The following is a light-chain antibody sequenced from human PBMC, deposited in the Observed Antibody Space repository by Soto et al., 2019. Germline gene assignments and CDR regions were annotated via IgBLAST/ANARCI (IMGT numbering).Light chain of an antibody. CDR2: GAS. CDR1: ESVSSN. V-gene: IGKV3-15*01. CDR3: QQYNSWPPIT. J-gene: IGKJ5*01. Sequence: EIVLTQSPGTLSLSPGERATLSFSASESVSSNLAWYQQRPGQAPRLVIYGASTRATGIPARFSGGGSGTEFTLTISSLQSEDFAVYYCQQYNSWPPITFGQGTRLEI.